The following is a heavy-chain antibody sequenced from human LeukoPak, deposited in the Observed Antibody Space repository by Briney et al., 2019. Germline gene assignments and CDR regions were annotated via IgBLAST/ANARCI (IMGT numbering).Heavy chain of an antibody. V-gene: IGHV1-24*01. CDR3: ATVRYHGSGKDAFDI. J-gene: IGHJ3*02. CDR2: FDPEDGEA. Sequence: ASVKVSCKVSRYTLTELSMHWVRQAPGKGLEWMGGFDPEDGEAIYAQKFQGRVTMTEDTSTDTAYMELSSLRSEDTAVYYCATVRYHGSGKDAFDIWGQGTMVTVSS. D-gene: IGHD3-10*01. CDR1: RYTLTELS.